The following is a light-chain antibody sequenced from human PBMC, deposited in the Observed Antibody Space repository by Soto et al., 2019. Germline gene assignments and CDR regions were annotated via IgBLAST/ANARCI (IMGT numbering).Light chain of an antibody. CDR1: QSVSSNY. V-gene: IGKV3-20*01. Sequence: EVVLTQSPGTLSLSPGERATLSCRASQSVSSNYLAWYQQKPGQTPRLLIYGATSRATGIPDRFSGSGSGTDFTLTISRLEPEDFAVYYCQHHGTSSRTFGQGTKVEIK. CDR2: GAT. J-gene: IGKJ1*01. CDR3: QHHGTSSRT.